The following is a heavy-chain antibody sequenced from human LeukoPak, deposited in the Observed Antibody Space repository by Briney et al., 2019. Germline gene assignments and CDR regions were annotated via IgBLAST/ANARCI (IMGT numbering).Heavy chain of an antibody. D-gene: IGHD2-2*01. Sequence: SSQTLSLTCTVSGGSISSGSYYWSWIRQPAGKGLEWIGRIYTSGSTNYNPSLKSRVTMSVDTSKNQFSLKLSSVTAADTAVYYCARGTAATPPLFDYWGQGTLVTVSS. CDR1: GGSISSGSYY. CDR2: IYTSGST. V-gene: IGHV4-61*02. CDR3: ARGTAATPPLFDY. J-gene: IGHJ4*02.